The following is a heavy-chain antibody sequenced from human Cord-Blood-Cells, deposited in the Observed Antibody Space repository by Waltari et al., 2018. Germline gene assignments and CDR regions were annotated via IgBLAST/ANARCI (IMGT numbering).Heavy chain of an antibody. J-gene: IGHJ4*02. CDR3: ARGSSSWYFDY. V-gene: IGHV4-34*01. Sequence: QVQLQQWGAGLLKPSETLSLTCAVYGGSFSGYYWSWIRQPPGKGLEWNGEINHSGSTNYNPSLKSRVTISVDTSKNQFSLKLSSVTAADTAVYYCARGSSSWYFDYWGQGTLVTVSS. D-gene: IGHD6-13*01. CDR2: INHSGST. CDR1: GGSFSGYY.